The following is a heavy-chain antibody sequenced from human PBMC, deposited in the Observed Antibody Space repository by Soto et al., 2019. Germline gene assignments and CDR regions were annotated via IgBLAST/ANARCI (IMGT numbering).Heavy chain of an antibody. CDR1: GYTLTELS. D-gene: IGHD2-2*01. CDR3: ATSSFVVLVPVASGGIFNY. J-gene: IGHJ4*02. V-gene: IGHV1-24*01. CDR2: FDPEDGET. Sequence: VASVKVSCKVSGYTLTELSMHWVRQAPGKGLEWMGGFDPEDGETIYAQKFQGRVTMTEDTSTDTAYMELSSLRSEDTAVYYCATSSFVVLVPVASGGIFNYWGQGTLVTVSS.